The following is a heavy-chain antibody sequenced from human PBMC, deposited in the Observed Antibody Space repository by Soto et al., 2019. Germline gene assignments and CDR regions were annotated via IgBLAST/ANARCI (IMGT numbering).Heavy chain of an antibody. J-gene: IGHJ4*02. CDR3: ARRTSGWYLDY. Sequence: EVQLLESGGGLVQPGGSLRLSCAASGFTFSSYAMSWVRQAPGKGLEWVPVISGSGGSTYYPDPVKGRFTISRDNSKNTLYLQMNSLRAEDTAVYYCARRTSGWYLDYWGQGTLVTVSS. CDR2: ISGSGGST. CDR1: GFTFSSYA. D-gene: IGHD6-19*01. V-gene: IGHV3-23*01.